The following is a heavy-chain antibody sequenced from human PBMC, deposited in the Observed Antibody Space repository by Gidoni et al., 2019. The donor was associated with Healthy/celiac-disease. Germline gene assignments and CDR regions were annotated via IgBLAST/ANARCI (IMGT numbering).Heavy chain of an antibody. J-gene: IGHJ6*02. Sequence: QVQLVESGGGVVQPGRSLRLSCAASGFTFSSYGMHWVRQAPCKGLEWVAVIWYDGSNKYYADSVKGRFTISRDNSKNTLYLQMNSLRAEDTAVYYCARDQSGYYDFWSGYSHPASMDVWGQGTTVTVSS. CDR3: ARDQSGYYDFWSGYSHPASMDV. CDR2: IWYDGSNK. D-gene: IGHD3-3*01. CDR1: GFTFSSYG. V-gene: IGHV3-33*01.